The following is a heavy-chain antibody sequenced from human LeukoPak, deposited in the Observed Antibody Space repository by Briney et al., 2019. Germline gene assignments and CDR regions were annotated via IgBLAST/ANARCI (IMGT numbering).Heavy chain of an antibody. V-gene: IGHV3-23*01. CDR1: GFTFSSYA. J-gene: IGHJ3*02. D-gene: IGHD4-23*01. Sequence: GGSLRLSCAASGFTFSSYAMNWVRQAPGKGLEWVSGIGYTGDSTFYANSVKGRFTVSRDSSKNTLFLHMNSLRAEDTALYYCAKSPTVDAAFDIWGQGTMVTVSS. CDR3: AKSPTVDAAFDI. CDR2: IGYTGDST.